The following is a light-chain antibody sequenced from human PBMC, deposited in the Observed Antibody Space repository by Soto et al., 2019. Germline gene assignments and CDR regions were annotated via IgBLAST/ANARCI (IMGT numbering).Light chain of an antibody. CDR1: QSVSSSY. Sequence: EIVLTQSPGTLSLSPGERATLSCRASQSVSSSYLAWYQQKPGQAPRLLTYGASSRATGIPDRFSGSGSGTDFTLTISRLEPEDFAVYYCQRYGSSGWTFGQGTKVEIK. J-gene: IGKJ1*01. CDR2: GAS. CDR3: QRYGSSGWT. V-gene: IGKV3-20*01.